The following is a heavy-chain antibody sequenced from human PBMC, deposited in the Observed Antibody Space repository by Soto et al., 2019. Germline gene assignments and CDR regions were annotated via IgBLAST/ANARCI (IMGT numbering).Heavy chain of an antibody. CDR2: IRSQSNGGTA. CDR3: TRHMSATFNWFDP. D-gene: IGHD2-15*01. J-gene: IGHJ5*02. Sequence: TGGSLRLSCTDSVFDFGDYAFSWVRQAPGKGLEWVGFIRSQSNGGTAQYAASLEGRFTISRDDSKSVVYLQMNSLKTEDTAVYYCTRHMSATFNWFDPWGQGTLATVYS. V-gene: IGHV3-49*04. CDR1: VFDFGDYA.